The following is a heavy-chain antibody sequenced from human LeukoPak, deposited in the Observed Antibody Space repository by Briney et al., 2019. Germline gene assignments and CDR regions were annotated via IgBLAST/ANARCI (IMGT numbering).Heavy chain of an antibody. V-gene: IGHV4-59*11. CDR2: IYYSGST. CDR3: ARLNADSSWPPNFDY. J-gene: IGHJ4*02. D-gene: IGHD6-13*01. CDR1: GGSISSHY. Sequence: SETLSLTCTVSGGSISSHYWSWIRQPPGKGLEWIGYIYYSGSTNYNPSLKSRVTISVDTSKNQFSLKLSSVTAADTAVYYCARLNADSSWPPNFDYWGQGTLVTVSS.